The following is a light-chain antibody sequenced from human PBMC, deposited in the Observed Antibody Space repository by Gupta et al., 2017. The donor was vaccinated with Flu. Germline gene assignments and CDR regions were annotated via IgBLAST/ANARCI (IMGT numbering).Light chain of an antibody. J-gene: IGKJ5*01. V-gene: IGKV1-9*01. Sequence: DIQLTQSPSSLSPSVGDRVTITCRASQGISGYLAWYQQKPGKAPKLLIYGASTLQSGVPSRFSGSGYGTEFTLTISSLQPEDFATYYCQQFNSYPYTFGQGTQLEIK. CDR3: QQFNSYPYT. CDR1: QGISGY. CDR2: GAS.